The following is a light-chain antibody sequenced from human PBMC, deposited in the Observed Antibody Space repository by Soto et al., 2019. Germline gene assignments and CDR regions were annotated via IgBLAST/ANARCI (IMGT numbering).Light chain of an antibody. CDR3: QQSYSTTWT. V-gene: IGKV1-39*01. CDR2: SAS. Sequence: DIQVTQSPSSLSASVGDRVTITCRASQSITTYLNWYQQKPGKAPKLLIYSASSLQDGASSRFSGSGSGTEFTLTINSLQPEDFATYYCQQSYSTTWTFGQGTKVDIK. CDR1: QSITTY. J-gene: IGKJ1*01.